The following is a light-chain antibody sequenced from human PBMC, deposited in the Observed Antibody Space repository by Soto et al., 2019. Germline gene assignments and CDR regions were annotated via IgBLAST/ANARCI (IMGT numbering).Light chain of an antibody. Sequence: QSALTQPASVSGSPGQSITISCTGTSSDVGGYNYVSWYQQPPGKAPKLMIYDVSSRPSGVSNRFSGSKSGNTASLTSSGLQAEDEADYYCGSYTSSSTFVFGTGTKVTVL. CDR1: SSDVGGYNY. V-gene: IGLV2-14*01. CDR2: DVS. J-gene: IGLJ1*01. CDR3: GSYTSSSTFV.